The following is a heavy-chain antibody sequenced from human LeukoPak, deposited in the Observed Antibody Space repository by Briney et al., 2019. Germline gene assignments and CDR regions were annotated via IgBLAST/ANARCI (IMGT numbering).Heavy chain of an antibody. CDR3: AKEPHLTYYYDSSGYYFDS. D-gene: IGHD3-22*01. CDR1: GFTFRNYG. CDR2: ISGSEGTT. J-gene: IGHJ4*02. Sequence: GGSLRLSCAASGFTFRNYGMSWVRQAPGKGLKWVSAISGSEGTTYYADSVKGRFTISRDNSKNTLYLQMNRLRAEDTAVYYCAKEPHLTYYYDSSGYYFDSWGQGTLVTVSS. V-gene: IGHV3-23*01.